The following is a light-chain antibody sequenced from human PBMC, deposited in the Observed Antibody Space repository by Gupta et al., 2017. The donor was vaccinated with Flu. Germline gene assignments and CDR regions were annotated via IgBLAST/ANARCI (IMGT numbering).Light chain of an antibody. Sequence: ISCRSSQSLVYSDGTTYLHWFQQRPGQSPRRLIYQVAHRESGVPDRFSGSGSGTDFTLKISRVEAEDVGVYYCMQGSRWPWAFGQGTKVEIK. V-gene: IGKV2-30*01. CDR2: QVA. CDR3: MQGSRWPWA. CDR1: QSLVYSDGTTY. J-gene: IGKJ1*01.